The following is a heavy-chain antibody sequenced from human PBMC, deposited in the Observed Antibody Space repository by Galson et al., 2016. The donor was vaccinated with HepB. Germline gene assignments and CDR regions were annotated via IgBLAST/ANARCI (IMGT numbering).Heavy chain of an antibody. CDR3: STLNPASPYFDY. J-gene: IGHJ4*02. V-gene: IGHV3-53*01. CDR2: IYSGGNT. Sequence: SLRLSCAASEFTVSNNYMSWVRQAPGKGLEWVSLIYSGGNTRYADSVKGRFTISRDNSKNTVYFQMNSLRAEDTAVYYCSTLNPASPYFDYWGQGTLVTVSS. CDR1: EFTVSNNY.